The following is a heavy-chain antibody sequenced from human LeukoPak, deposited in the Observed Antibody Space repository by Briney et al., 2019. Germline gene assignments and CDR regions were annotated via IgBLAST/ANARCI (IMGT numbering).Heavy chain of an antibody. J-gene: IGHJ5*02. Sequence: GASVTVSCKASGYTFTSYGISWVRQAPGQGLEWMGWISAYNGNTNYAQKLQGRVTMTTDTSTSTAYMELRSLRSDDTAVYYCARRDDCGDLNWFDPWGQGTLVTVSS. V-gene: IGHV1-18*01. CDR2: ISAYNGNT. D-gene: IGHD4-17*01. CDR1: GYTFTSYG. CDR3: ARRDDCGDLNWFDP.